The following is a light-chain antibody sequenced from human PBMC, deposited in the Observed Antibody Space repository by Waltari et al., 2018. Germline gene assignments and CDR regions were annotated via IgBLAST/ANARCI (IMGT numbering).Light chain of an antibody. CDR3: KQGRNWPST. J-gene: IGKJ4*02. Sequence: DVVATQSPLPLSVTHGQTPYISCRSGQGLANSDGTTHLRWYQQRPGQAPRRLIYEVSKRDSGVPARFSGSGSGTDFTLKISGVEAEDVAAYYCKQGRNWPSTFGGGTKVEIK. CDR2: EVS. V-gene: IGKV2-30*01. CDR1: QGLANSDGTTH.